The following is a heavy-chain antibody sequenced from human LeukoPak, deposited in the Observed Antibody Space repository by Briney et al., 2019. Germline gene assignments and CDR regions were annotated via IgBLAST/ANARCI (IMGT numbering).Heavy chain of an antibody. V-gene: IGHV1-2*02. D-gene: IGHD3-22*01. CDR2: INPNSGDT. Sequence: ASVKVSCKSSGYTLTGYYIHWVRQAPGQGLEWMGWINPNSGDTKDAQKFQGRVTVTRHKSISTAYMELSRLTSDDTAVYYCARGYDSGGYYLPDHWGQGTLVTVSS. CDR3: ARGYDSGGYYLPDH. CDR1: GYTLTGYY. J-gene: IGHJ4*02.